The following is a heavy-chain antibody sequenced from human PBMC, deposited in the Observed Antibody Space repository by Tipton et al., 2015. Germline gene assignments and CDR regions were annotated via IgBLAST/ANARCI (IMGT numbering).Heavy chain of an antibody. CDR1: GYTFTSYY. J-gene: IGHJ4*02. V-gene: IGHV1-46*01. CDR2: INPSGGFT. Sequence: QVQLVQSGAEVKKPGASVKVSCRASGYTFTSYYMHWVRQAPGQGLEWMGIINPSGGFTRYAQKFQGRVTLTRDTSTSTVYMVLSSLRSEDTAVYYCARDQGLDGRNYYFDYWGQGTLVTVSS. CDR3: ARDQGLDGRNYYFDY. D-gene: IGHD1-14*01.